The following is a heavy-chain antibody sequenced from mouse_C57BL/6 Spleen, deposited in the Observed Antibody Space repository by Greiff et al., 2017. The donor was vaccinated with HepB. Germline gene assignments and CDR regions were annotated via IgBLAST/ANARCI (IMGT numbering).Heavy chain of an antibody. J-gene: IGHJ1*03. CDR2: IRLKSDNYAT. V-gene: IGHV6-3*01. D-gene: IGHD1-1*01. CDR1: GFTFSNYW. CDR3: TTTVVEDWYFDV. Sequence: EVKLVESGGGLVQPGGSMKLSCVASGFTFSNYWMNWVRQSPEKGLEWVAQIRLKSDNYATHYAESVKGRFTISRDDSKSRVYLQMNNLRAEDTGIYYCTTTVVEDWYFDVWGTGTTVTVSS.